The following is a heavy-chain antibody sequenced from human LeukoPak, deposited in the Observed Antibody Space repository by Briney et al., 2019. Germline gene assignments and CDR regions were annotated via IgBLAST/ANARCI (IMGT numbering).Heavy chain of an antibody. J-gene: IGHJ4*02. CDR1: GGSISSGGYS. D-gene: IGHD3-10*01. Sequence: SETLSLTCAVSGGSISSGGYSWSWIRQPPGKGLEWIGYIYHSGSTYYNPSLKSRVTISVDRFKNQFSLKLSSVTAADTAVYYCARVQRGSGSILDYWGQGTLVTVSS. CDR2: IYHSGST. V-gene: IGHV4-30-2*01. CDR3: ARVQRGSGSILDY.